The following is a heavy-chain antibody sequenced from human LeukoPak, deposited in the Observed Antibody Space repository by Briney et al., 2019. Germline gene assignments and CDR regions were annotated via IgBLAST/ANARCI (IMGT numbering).Heavy chain of an antibody. Sequence: GGSLRLSCAASGFTFNEYAMHWVRQAPGKGLEYVSGISSNGGTTYYANSVKGRFTLSRDNSKNTLYLQMGSLGAEDMAVYYCARERYSDPTDDAFDIWGQGTMVTVSS. J-gene: IGHJ3*02. V-gene: IGHV3-64*01. D-gene: IGHD4-17*01. CDR3: ARERYSDPTDDAFDI. CDR2: ISSNGGTT. CDR1: GFTFNEYA.